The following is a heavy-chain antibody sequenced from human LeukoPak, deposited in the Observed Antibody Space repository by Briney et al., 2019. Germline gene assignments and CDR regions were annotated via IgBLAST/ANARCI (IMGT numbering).Heavy chain of an antibody. CDR1: GFTFSGYA. D-gene: IGHD3-3*01. V-gene: IGHV3-23*01. CDR3: ARGESFITIFGVVISPWDY. J-gene: IGHJ4*02. CDR2: ISGSGGST. Sequence: GGSLRLSCAASGFTFSGYAMSWVRQAPGKGLEWVSAISGSGGSTYYADSVKGRFTISRDNSKNTLYLQMNSLRAEDTAVYYCARGESFITIFGVVISPWDYWGQGTLVTVSS.